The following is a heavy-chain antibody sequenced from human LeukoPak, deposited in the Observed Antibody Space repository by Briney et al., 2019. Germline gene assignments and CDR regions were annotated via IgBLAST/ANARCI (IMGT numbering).Heavy chain of an antibody. CDR3: ARDYSNHGYLDY. Sequence: GRSLRLSCAASGFTFSSYAMHWVRQAPGKGLEWVAVISYDGSNKYYADSVKGRFTISRDNSKNTLYLQMNSLRAEDTAVYYCARDYSNHGYLDYWGQGTLVSVSS. CDR2: ISYDGSNK. CDR1: GFTFSSYA. J-gene: IGHJ4*02. V-gene: IGHV3-30-3*01. D-gene: IGHD4-11*01.